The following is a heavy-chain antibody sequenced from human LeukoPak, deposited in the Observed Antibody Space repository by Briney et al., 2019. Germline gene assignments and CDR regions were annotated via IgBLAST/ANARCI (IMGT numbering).Heavy chain of an antibody. Sequence: GGSLRLSCAASGFPFSLIAMTWVRQAPGKGPEWVSSISSDGRRSYYADSVKGRFAISRDNSKNMLYLQMNSLRAEDTAVYYCVKDTMGVAIFDSWGPGTLVTVSS. CDR2: ISSDGRRS. V-gene: IGHV3-23*01. D-gene: IGHD3-3*01. J-gene: IGHJ4*02. CDR3: VKDTMGVAIFDS. CDR1: GFPFSLIA.